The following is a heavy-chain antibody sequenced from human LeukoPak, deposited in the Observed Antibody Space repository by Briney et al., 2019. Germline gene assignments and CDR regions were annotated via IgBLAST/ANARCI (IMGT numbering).Heavy chain of an antibody. CDR1: GGSISSYY. CDR3: ARDYQYYYGSGSYSNYYYYMDV. V-gene: IGHV4-4*07. CDR2: ISTSGST. Sequence: SETLSLTCTVSGGSISSYYWSWIRQPAGKGLEWIGRISTSGSTNYNPSLKSRVTMSVDTSKNQFSLKLSSVTAADTAVYYCARDYQYYYGSGSYSNYYYYMDVWGKGTTVTISS. J-gene: IGHJ6*03. D-gene: IGHD3-10*01.